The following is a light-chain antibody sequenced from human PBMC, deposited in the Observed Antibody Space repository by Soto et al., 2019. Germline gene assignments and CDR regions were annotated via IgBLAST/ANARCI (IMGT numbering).Light chain of an antibody. CDR2: DVS. J-gene: IGLJ1*01. CDR1: SSDVGGYNY. V-gene: IGLV2-14*01. Sequence: QSALTQPASVSGSPGQSITISCTGTSSDVGGYNYVSWYQQHPGKAHKLMIYDVSNRPSGVSNRFSGSKSGNTASLTISGLQAEDEADYYCSSYTSSSPPYVFGTGTKLTVL. CDR3: SSYTSSSPPYV.